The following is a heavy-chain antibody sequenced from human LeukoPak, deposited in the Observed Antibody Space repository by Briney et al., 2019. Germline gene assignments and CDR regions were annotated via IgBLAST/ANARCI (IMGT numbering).Heavy chain of an antibody. V-gene: IGHV4-59*01. J-gene: IGHJ6*03. CDR2: IYYSGST. CDR1: GGSISSYY. Sequence: SETLSLTCTVSGGSISSYYWSWIRQPPGKGLEWIGYIYYSGSTNYNPSLKSRGTISVDTSKNQFSLKLSSVTAADTAVYYCARDHYIAGTQYYYYYMDVWGKGTTVTVSS. CDR3: ARDHYIAGTQYYYYYMDV. D-gene: IGHD1-1*01.